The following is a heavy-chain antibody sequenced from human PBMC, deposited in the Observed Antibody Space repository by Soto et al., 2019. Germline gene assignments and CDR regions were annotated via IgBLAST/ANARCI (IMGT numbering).Heavy chain of an antibody. Sequence: SETLSLTCAVSGGSISSSNWWSWVRQPPGKGLEWIGEIYHSGSTNYNPSLKSRVTISVDKSKNQFSLKLSSVTAADTAVYYCARSESNDYVWGSYDHSFDYWRQGTLVTVSS. D-gene: IGHD3-16*01. CDR2: IYHSGST. CDR3: ARSESNDYVWGSYDHSFDY. CDR1: GGSISSSNW. V-gene: IGHV4-4*02. J-gene: IGHJ4*02.